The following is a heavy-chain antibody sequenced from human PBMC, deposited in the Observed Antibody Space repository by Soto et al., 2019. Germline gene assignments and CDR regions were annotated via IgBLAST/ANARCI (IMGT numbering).Heavy chain of an antibody. CDR3: AHDTSGYYFYSFDN. CDR1: GGSIKNFA. CDR2: FIPIFGTT. Sequence: QLQLVQSGAEVKRPGSSLKVSCKASGGSIKNFAISWVRQAPGQGPEWMGGFIPIFGTTYYAQKFQGRVTIIADESTRTLNMELRALTSEDTAVYYCAHDTSGYYFYSFDNWGQGTLVTVS. D-gene: IGHD3-22*01. J-gene: IGHJ4*02. V-gene: IGHV1-69*01.